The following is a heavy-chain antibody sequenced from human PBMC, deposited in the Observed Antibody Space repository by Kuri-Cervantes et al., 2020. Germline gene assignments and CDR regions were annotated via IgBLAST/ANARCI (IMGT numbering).Heavy chain of an antibody. V-gene: IGHV3-30*07. CDR2: ISYDGSNK. Sequence: GGSLRLSCAASGFTFSSYAMHWVRQAPGKGLEWVAVISYDGSNKYYADSVKGRFTISRDSSKNTLYLQMNSLRAEDTGVYYCARGAPSDSWGQGTLVTVSS. CDR1: GFTFSSYA. J-gene: IGHJ4*02. CDR3: ARGAPSDS.